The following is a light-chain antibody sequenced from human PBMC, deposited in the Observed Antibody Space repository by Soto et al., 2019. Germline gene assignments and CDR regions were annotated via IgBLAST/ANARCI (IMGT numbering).Light chain of an antibody. J-gene: IGLJ1*01. CDR3: AAWDDSLNGSV. CDR2: SNN. CDR1: SSNIGSNT. Sequence: QSVLTQPPSASGTPGQRVTISCSGSSSNIGSNTVNWYQQLPGTAPKVLIYSNNQRPSGVPDRFFGSKSGTSASLAISGLQSEDEADYYCAAWDDSLNGSVFGSGTKVTVL. V-gene: IGLV1-44*01.